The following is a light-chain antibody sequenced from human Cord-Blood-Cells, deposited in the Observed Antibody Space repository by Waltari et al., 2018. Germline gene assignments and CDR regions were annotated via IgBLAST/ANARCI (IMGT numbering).Light chain of an antibody. CDR3: CSYAGSSWV. Sequence: QSALTQPRSVSGSPGKSVTISCTGTSSDVGGYNYVSWYQQDPGKGPKLMIYDVSKLPSWVPDRVSGSNSGNPASLAISGLQAEDEADYYCCSYAGSSWVFGGGTQLTVL. CDR1: SSDVGGYNY. V-gene: IGLV2-11*01. CDR2: DVS. J-gene: IGLJ3*02.